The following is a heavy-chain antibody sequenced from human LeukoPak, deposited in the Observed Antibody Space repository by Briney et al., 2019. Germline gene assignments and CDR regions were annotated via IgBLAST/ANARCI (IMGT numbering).Heavy chain of an antibody. J-gene: IGHJ6*03. CDR3: ANRGVSYFYMDV. D-gene: IGHD3-16*01. Sequence: PGGSLRLSCASSGFTFSSYVMNWVRQAPGKGLECVSAISGGGGGTYYADSVKGRFTISRDNSKNTLSLQMNSLRAEDTAVYFCANRGVSYFYMDVWGKGTTVTVSS. CDR2: ISGGGGGT. CDR1: GFTFSSYV. V-gene: IGHV3-23*01.